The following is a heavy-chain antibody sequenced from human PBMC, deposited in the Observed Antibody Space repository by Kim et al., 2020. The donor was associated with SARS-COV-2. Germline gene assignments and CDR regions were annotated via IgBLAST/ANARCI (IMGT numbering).Heavy chain of an antibody. J-gene: IGHJ4*02. CDR1: GGSFSGYY. D-gene: IGHD3-10*01. CDR2: INHSGST. Sequence: SETLSLTCAVYGGSFSGYYWSWIRQPPGKGLEWIGEINHSGSTNYNPSLKSRVTISVDTSKNQFSLKLSSVTAADTAVYYCARRMVRGGFDYWGQGTLVTVSS. CDR3: ARRMVRGGFDY. V-gene: IGHV4-34*01.